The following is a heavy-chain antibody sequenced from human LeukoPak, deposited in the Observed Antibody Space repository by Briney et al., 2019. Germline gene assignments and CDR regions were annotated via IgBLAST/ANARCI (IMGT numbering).Heavy chain of an antibody. D-gene: IGHD6-19*01. CDR1: GYTFTSYD. Sequence: ASVKVSCIASGYTFTSYDINWVRQATGQGLEWMGWMNPNSGNTDYAQKFQGRVTMTRDTCTSTVYMELSSLRSEDAAVYYCARGGWTLSFDYWSQGTLVTVSS. V-gene: IGHV1-8*01. CDR3: ARGGWTLSFDY. CDR2: MNPNSGNT. J-gene: IGHJ4*02.